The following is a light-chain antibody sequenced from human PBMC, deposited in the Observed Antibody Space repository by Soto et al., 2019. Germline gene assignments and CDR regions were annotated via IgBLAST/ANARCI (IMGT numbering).Light chain of an antibody. CDR3: TSYSSSSTFYV. J-gene: IGLJ1*01. Sequence: QSVLTQPASVSGSPGQSITISCTGTSSDIGGYYYVSWYQHHPGKAPKLIIYQVTNRPPGVSHRFSGSKSGNTASLTISGLQAEDEADYYCTSYSSSSTFYVFGTGTKVTVL. V-gene: IGLV2-14*01. CDR2: QVT. CDR1: SSDIGGYYY.